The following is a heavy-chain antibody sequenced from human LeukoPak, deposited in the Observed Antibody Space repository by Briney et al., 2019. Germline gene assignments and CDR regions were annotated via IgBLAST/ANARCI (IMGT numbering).Heavy chain of an antibody. Sequence: ASVKVSCKASGYTFTGYYMHWVRQAPGQGLEWMGWINPNSGGTNYAQKFQGGVTMTRDTSISTAYMELSRLRSDDTAVYYCARAITIQRWEFDPWGQGTLVIVSS. CDR3: ARAITIQRWEFDP. CDR2: INPNSGGT. CDR1: GYTFTGYY. D-gene: IGHD3-3*01. V-gene: IGHV1-2*02. J-gene: IGHJ5*02.